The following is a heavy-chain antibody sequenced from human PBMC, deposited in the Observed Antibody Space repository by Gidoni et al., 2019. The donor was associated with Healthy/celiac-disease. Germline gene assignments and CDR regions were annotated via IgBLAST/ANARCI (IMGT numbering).Heavy chain of an antibody. CDR1: GYTLTELY. Sequence: QVQLVQSGAEVKKPGASVKVSCKVSGYTLTELYMHWVRQAPGKGLEWMGGFDPEDGETIYAQKFQGRVTMTEDTSTDTAYMELSSLRSEDTAVYYCATTPGSIFGVAQTTRNWFDPWGQGTLVTVSS. D-gene: IGHD3-3*01. J-gene: IGHJ5*02. V-gene: IGHV1-24*01. CDR2: FDPEDGET. CDR3: ATTPGSIFGVAQTTRNWFDP.